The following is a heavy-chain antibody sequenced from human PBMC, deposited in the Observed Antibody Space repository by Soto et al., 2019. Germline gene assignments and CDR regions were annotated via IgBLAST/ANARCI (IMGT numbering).Heavy chain of an antibody. CDR1: GFTFRNYG. CDR2: IWYDGNNK. D-gene: IGHD2-21*01. CDR3: ARADCGGQCPCDY. J-gene: IGHJ4*02. Sequence: QVQLVESGGGVVQPGRSLRLSCAASGFTFRNYGMHWVRQAPGKGLEWVASIWYDGNNKYYSDSVKGRFTISRDNSKNMSFLQMDSLRDEDTAVYFCARADCGGQCPCDYWGQGTLVTVSS. V-gene: IGHV3-33*01.